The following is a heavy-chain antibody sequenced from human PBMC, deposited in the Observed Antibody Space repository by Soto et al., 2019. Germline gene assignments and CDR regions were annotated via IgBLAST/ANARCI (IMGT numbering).Heavy chain of an antibody. V-gene: IGHV3-30*18. CDR2: ISYDGSNK. CDR1: GFTFSSYG. J-gene: IGHJ4*02. D-gene: IGHD5-18*01. CDR3: AKGRGIQLWTTFDY. Sequence: PGGSLRLSCTASGFTFSSYGMHWVHQAPGKGLEWVAVISYDGSNKYYADSVKGRFTISRDNSKNTLYLQMNSLRAEDTAVYYCAKGRGIQLWTTFDYWGQGTLVTVSS.